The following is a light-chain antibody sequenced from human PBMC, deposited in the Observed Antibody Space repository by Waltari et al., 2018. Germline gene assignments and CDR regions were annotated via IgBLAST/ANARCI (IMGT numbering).Light chain of an antibody. Sequence: EIVLTQSPGTLSLSPGERATLSCRASQSVSSNYLAWYQQQPGQAPRLLIYGASSRATGIPDSVSGSGSGTDFTLTISRLEPEDLAVYYCQQYGSSPQTFGQGTKVEIK. V-gene: IGKV3-20*01. CDR2: GAS. CDR1: QSVSSNY. CDR3: QQYGSSPQT. J-gene: IGKJ1*01.